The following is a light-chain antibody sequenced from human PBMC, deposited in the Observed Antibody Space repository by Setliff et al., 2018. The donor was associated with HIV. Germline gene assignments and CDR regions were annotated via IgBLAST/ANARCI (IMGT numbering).Light chain of an antibody. CDR1: STSIGAGFS. V-gene: IGLV1-40*03. CDR3: LSYDGSLTSWV. Sequence: QGPSVSGAPGQRVTISCTGGSTSIGAGFSVHWYQQIAGAAPKLLIFRNTRRPSGVPDRFSGSQSGASASLAITGLQPEDDADYYCLSYDGSLTSWVFGGGT. CDR2: RNT. J-gene: IGLJ3*02.